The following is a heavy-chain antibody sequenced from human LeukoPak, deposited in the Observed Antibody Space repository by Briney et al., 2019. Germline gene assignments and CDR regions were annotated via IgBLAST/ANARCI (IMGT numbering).Heavy chain of an antibody. J-gene: IGHJ4*02. V-gene: IGHV1-18*01. Sequence: ASVKVSCKASGYTFTSYGISWVRQAPGQGLEWMGWISAYNGNTNYAQKLQGRVTMTTDTSTSTAYMELRSLRSDDTAVYYRARDDRNLPVEMATTDYWGQGTLVTVSS. CDR3: ARDDRNLPVEMATTDY. D-gene: IGHD5-24*01. CDR1: GYTFTSYG. CDR2: ISAYNGNT.